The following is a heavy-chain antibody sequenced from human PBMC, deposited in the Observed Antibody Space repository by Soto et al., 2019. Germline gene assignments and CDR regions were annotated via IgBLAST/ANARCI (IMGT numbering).Heavy chain of an antibody. Sequence: EVKLVEAGGGLVQPGGSLRLSCVASGFSFRTNSMHWVRQAPGKGLEWLSYIGASGNTVFYAGSVKGRFVISRDNARNLLTLQMNRLRNEDTAVYYCATWGFVGNNYRYYFDYWGQGTLVAVSS. V-gene: IGHV3-48*02. CDR1: GFSFRTNS. J-gene: IGHJ4*02. CDR2: IGASGNTV. D-gene: IGHD3-16*01. CDR3: ATWGFVGNNYRYYFDY.